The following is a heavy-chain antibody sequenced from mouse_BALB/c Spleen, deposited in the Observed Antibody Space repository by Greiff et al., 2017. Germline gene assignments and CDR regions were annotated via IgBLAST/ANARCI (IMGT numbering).Heavy chain of an antibody. CDR2: IYPGNSDT. J-gene: IGHJ2*01. CDR3: TRAPFYYGSSYDYFDY. D-gene: IGHD1-1*01. CDR1: GYTFTSYW. V-gene: IGHV1-5*01. Sequence: EVQLVESGTVLARPGASVKMSCKASGYTFTSYWMHWVKQRPGQGLEWIGAIYPGNSDTSYNQKFKGKAKLTAVTSTSTAYMELSSLTNEDSAVYYCTRAPFYYGSSYDYFDYWGQGTTLTVSS.